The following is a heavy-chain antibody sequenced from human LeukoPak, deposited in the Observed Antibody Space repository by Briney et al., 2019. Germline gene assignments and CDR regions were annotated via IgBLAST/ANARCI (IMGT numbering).Heavy chain of an antibody. D-gene: IGHD6-19*01. J-gene: IGHJ4*02. V-gene: IGHV1-2*02. Sequence: ASVKVSCKASGYTFTGYYMHWVRQAPGQGLEWMGWINPNSGGTNYAQKFQGRVTMTRDTSISTAYMELSRLRSDDTAVYYCARVVGYSSGWSVGYWGQGTLVTVSS. CDR1: GYTFTGYY. CDR2: INPNSGGT. CDR3: ARVVGYSSGWSVGY.